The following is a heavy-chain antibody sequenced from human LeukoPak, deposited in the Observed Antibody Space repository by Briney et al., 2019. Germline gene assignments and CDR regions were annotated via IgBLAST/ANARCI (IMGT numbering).Heavy chain of an antibody. J-gene: IGHJ4*02. CDR2: ISGSGGST. D-gene: IGHD5-24*01. V-gene: IGHV3-23*01. CDR3: ARDYGGDGYSY. CDR1: GFTFSSYA. Sequence: GGSLRRSCAASGFTFSSYAMSWVRQAPGKGLEWVSAISGSGGSTYYADSVKGRFTISRDNSKNTLYLQMNSLRAEDTAVYYCARDYGGDGYSYWGQGTLVTVSS.